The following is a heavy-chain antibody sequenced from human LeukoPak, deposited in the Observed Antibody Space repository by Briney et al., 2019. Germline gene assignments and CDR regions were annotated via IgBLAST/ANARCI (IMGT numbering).Heavy chain of an antibody. CDR2: ISGNGGST. CDR1: GFTFSNYA. Sequence: GGSLRLSCTASGFTFSNYAMSWVRQAPGKGLEWVLAISGNGGSTFDADSVKGRFTISRDNSKNTLYLQMNSLRAEDTAIYYCAKDVFELYDIYDHWGQGTLVTVSS. J-gene: IGHJ4*02. D-gene: IGHD3-9*01. CDR3: AKDVFELYDIYDH. V-gene: IGHV3-23*01.